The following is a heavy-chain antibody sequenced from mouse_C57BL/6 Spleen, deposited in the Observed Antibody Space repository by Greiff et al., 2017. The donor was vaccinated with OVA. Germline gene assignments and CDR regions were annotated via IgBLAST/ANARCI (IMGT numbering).Heavy chain of an antibody. V-gene: IGHV5-9*01. J-gene: IGHJ1*03. CDR3: ARLYGSSYVGYFDV. CDR2: ISGGGGNT. D-gene: IGHD1-1*01. Sequence: EVKLMESGGGLVKPGGSLKLSCAASGFTFSSYTMSWVRQTPEKRLEWVATISGGGGNTYYPDSVKGRFTISRDNAKNTLYLKMSSLRSEDTSLYYCARLYGSSYVGYFDVWGTGTTVTVSS. CDR1: GFTFSSYT.